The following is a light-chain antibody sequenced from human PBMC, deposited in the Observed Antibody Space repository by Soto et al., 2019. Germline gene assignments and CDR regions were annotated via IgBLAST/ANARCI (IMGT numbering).Light chain of an antibody. Sequence: DIQMTQSPSTLSASVGDRVTITCRASQTIGRYLSWYQQKPGTAPKLLIYGVSSLQAGVPSRFSGSGSGTDFTLTISSLPPEDFATYYCQQTFSSLFTFGPGTRVDLK. J-gene: IGKJ3*01. CDR3: QQTFSSLFT. CDR1: QTIGRY. V-gene: IGKV1-39*01. CDR2: GVS.